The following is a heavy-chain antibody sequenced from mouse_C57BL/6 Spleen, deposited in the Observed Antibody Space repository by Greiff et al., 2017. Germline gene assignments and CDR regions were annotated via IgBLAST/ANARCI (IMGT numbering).Heavy chain of an antibody. J-gene: IGHJ4*01. Sequence: QVQLQQPGAELVRPGSSVKLSCKASGYTFTSYWMHWVKQRPIQGLEWIGNIDPSDSETHYNQKFKDKATLTVDKSSSTAYMQLSSLTSEDSAVYYGARSQDYSNYFYAMDYWGQGTSVTVSS. CDR2: IDPSDSET. V-gene: IGHV1-52*01. CDR3: ARSQDYSNYFYAMDY. D-gene: IGHD2-5*01. CDR1: GYTFTSYW.